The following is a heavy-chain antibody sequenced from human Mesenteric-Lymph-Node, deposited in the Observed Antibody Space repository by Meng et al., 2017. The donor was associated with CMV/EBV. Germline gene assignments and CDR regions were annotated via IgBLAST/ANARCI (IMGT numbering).Heavy chain of an antibody. J-gene: IGHJ6*02. CDR3: AKDRTDCSTASCFRRDYYYAMDV. CDR2: IWYDGSSK. D-gene: IGHD2-2*01. Sequence: GGSLKISCAASGFTLSSYGMHWVRQAPGKGLEWEAFIWYDGSSKYYADSVKGRFTISRDNSKNTLYLQMSSLKVEDTAVYYCAKDRTDCSTASCFRRDYYYAMDVWGQGTTVTVSS. V-gene: IGHV3-30*02. CDR1: GFTLSSYG.